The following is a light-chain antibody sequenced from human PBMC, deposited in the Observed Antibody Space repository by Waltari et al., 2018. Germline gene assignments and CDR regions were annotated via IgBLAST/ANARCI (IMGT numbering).Light chain of an antibody. CDR1: QTVTGSY. CDR2: GAS. CDR3: QDSAT. Sequence: EIVLPQSPGTLSLSPGERATLSCRASQTVTGSYLAWYQQKPGQAPRLLIYGASIRATGIPDRFSGSGSGTDFTLTISRLEPEDFAVYYCQDSATFGQGTKVEIK. V-gene: IGKV3-20*01. J-gene: IGKJ1*01.